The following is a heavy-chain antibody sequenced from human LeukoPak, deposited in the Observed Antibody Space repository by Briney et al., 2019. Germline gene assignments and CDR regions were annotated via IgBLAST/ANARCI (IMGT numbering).Heavy chain of an antibody. CDR2: IRSDGSGT. CDR1: GFTFSRYW. V-gene: IGHV3-74*01. D-gene: IGHD2-21*01. CDR3: ARGLVALDY. J-gene: IGHJ4*02. Sequence: SGGSLRLSCAASGFTFSRYWIHWVRQAPGKGLVWVSRIRSDGSGTDYAGSVKGRFTISRDNAKDTLYLQMNSLRAEDTAVYYCARGLVALDYWGQGTLVTVSS.